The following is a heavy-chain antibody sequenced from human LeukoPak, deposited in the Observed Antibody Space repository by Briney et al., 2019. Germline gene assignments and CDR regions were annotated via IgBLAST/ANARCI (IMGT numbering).Heavy chain of an antibody. CDR1: GFTFRSHW. V-gene: IGHV3-7*01. CDR2: IKEDGSEK. Sequence: GGSLKLSCAASGFTFRSHWMSWVRQAPGKGLEWVANIKEDGSEKYYVDSVKGRFTISRDNAKNSLYLQMNSLRVEDTAVYYCTKGAVGYWGQGTLVTVSS. CDR3: TKGAVGY. J-gene: IGHJ4*02.